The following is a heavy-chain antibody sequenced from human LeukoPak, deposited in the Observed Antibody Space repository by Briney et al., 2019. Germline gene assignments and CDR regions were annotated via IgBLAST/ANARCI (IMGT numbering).Heavy chain of an antibody. CDR2: IWYDGSKK. J-gene: IGHJ4*02. CDR1: GFSFSSNG. D-gene: IGHD1-26*01. Sequence: GESLRLSCVASGFSFSSNGMNWVRQAPGKGLVWVAVIWYDGSKKFYADSVKGRFTISRDNFKNMMYLQMSSRRAEDTAVYYCARLSGSHFDYWGEGTLVTVSS. CDR3: ARLSGSHFDY. V-gene: IGHV3-33*01.